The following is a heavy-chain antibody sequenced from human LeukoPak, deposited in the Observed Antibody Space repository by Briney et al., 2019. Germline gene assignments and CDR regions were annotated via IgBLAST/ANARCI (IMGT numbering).Heavy chain of an antibody. V-gene: IGHV3-33*01. Sequence: GGSLRLSCAASGFTFSSYGMHWVRQAPGKGLEWVAVIWYDRSNKYYADSVEGRFTISRDNSKNTPYLQMNSLRAEDTAVYYCVRQQLGAEGALDYWGQGTLITVSS. CDR2: IWYDRSNK. CDR3: VRQQLGAEGALDY. J-gene: IGHJ4*02. D-gene: IGHD6-13*01. CDR1: GFTFSSYG.